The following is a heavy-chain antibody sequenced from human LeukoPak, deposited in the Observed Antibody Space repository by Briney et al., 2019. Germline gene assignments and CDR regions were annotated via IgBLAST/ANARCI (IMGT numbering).Heavy chain of an antibody. CDR3: ARRPYSDTSGRLSDV. CDR2: ISYDGSNK. Sequence: PGGSLRLSCAASGFTFSSYAMHWVRQAPGKGLEWVAVISYDGSNKYYADSVKGRFTISRDNSKNTLHLQMNSLRDDDTALYYCARRPYSDTSGRLSDVWGQGTTVTVSS. CDR1: GFTFSSYA. J-gene: IGHJ6*02. D-gene: IGHD3-22*01. V-gene: IGHV3-30-3*01.